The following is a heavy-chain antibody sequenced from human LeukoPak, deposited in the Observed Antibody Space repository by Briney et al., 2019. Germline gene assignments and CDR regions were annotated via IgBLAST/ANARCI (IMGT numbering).Heavy chain of an antibody. D-gene: IGHD3-22*01. CDR2: IWYDGSNK. J-gene: IGHJ4*02. CDR1: GFTFSGYG. Sequence: GGSLRLSCAASGFTFSGYGMHWVRQAPGKGLEWVAVIWYDGSNKYYADSVKGRFTISRDNSKNTLYLQMNSLRAEDTAVYYCARARRLDYYDSSGYSEYYFNYWGQGTLVTVSS. CDR3: ARARRLDYYDSSGYSEYYFNY. V-gene: IGHV3-33*01.